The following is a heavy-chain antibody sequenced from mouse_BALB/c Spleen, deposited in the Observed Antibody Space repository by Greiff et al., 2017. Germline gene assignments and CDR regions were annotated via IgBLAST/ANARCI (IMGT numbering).Heavy chain of an antibody. V-gene: IGHV3-8*02. D-gene: IGHD1-2*01. J-gene: IGHJ1*01. Sequence: EVKLMESGPSLVKPSQTLSLTCSVTGDSITSGYWNWVRKFPGNKLEYMGYISDSGSTSYNPSLKSRISITRDTSKNQYNLQLNSVTTEDTATYYCARLPHCITTAYWYFDVWGAGTTVTVSS. CDR1: GDSITSGY. CDR2: ISDSGST. CDR3: ARLPHCITTAYWYFDV.